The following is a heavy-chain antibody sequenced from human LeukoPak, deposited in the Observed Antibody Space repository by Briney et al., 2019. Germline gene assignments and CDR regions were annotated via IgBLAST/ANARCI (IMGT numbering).Heavy chain of an antibody. CDR3: ARYPFPVTTELLYYFDY. Sequence: GGSLTLSCAASGFTFSSYWMSWLRQAPGKGLEWVANIKQDGSEKYYVDSVKGRFTISRDNAKNSLYLQMNSLRGEDTAVYYCARYPFPVTTELLYYFDYWGQGTLVTVSS. CDR1: GFTFSSYW. D-gene: IGHD4-17*01. J-gene: IGHJ4*02. CDR2: IKQDGSEK. V-gene: IGHV3-7*01.